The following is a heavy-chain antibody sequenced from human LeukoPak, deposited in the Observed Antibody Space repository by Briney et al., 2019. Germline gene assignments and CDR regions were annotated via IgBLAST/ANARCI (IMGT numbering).Heavy chain of an antibody. Sequence: PSETLSLTCTVSGRSISSNSYYCGWIRQPPGKGLEWIGSIYYTGSPYHNPSLKSRVTMSVDTSKNQFSLKLNSVTAADTAVYFCTRLLHDSCGYYYFDYWGQGNLATVSS. CDR3: TRLLHDSCGYYYFDY. CDR2: IYYTGSP. J-gene: IGHJ4*02. CDR1: GRSISSNSYY. D-gene: IGHD3-22*01. V-gene: IGHV4-39*01.